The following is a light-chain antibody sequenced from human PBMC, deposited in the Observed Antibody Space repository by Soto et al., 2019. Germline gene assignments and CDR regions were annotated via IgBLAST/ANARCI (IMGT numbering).Light chain of an antibody. CDR2: RNN. Sequence: QSALTQPPSASGTPGQRVTISCSGSSSNIGSNYVYWYQQLPGTAPKLLIYRNNQRPSGVPDRFSGSKSGTSASLAISGLRSEDEADYYCAAWDDSLTYVFGTGTKVTV. CDR1: SSNIGSNY. V-gene: IGLV1-47*01. J-gene: IGLJ1*01. CDR3: AAWDDSLTYV.